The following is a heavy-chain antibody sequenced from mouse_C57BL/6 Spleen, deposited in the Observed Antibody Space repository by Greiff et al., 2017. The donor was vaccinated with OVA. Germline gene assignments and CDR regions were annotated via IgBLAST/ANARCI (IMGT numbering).Heavy chain of an antibody. V-gene: IGHV1-82*01. CDR3: ARESTVVSYYYSMDY. CDR1: GYAFSSSW. J-gene: IGHJ4*01. Sequence: QVQLQQSGPELVKPGASVKISCKASGYAFSSSWMNWVKQRPGKGLEWIGRIYPGDGDTNYNGKFKGKATLTADKSSSTAYMQLSSLTSEDSAVYFCARESTVVSYYYSMDYWGQGTSVTGSS. CDR2: IYPGDGDT. D-gene: IGHD1-1*01.